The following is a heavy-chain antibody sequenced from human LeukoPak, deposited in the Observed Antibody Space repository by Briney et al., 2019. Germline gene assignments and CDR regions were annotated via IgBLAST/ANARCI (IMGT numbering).Heavy chain of an antibody. D-gene: IGHD3-16*01. CDR1: GGSFSGYY. CDR2: ISGSGGST. V-gene: IGHV3-23*01. CDR3: ANGRGNYPDNYFDY. Sequence: PSETLSLTCAVYGGSFSGYYWSWVRQAPGKGLEWVSGISGSGGSTYYADSVKGRFTVSRDNSKSTLYLQMNSLRAEDTAVYYCANGRGNYPDNYFDYWGQGTLVTVSS. J-gene: IGHJ4*02.